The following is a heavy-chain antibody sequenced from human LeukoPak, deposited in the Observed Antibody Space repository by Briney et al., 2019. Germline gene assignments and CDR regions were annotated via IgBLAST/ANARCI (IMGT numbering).Heavy chain of an antibody. D-gene: IGHD2-2*01. CDR3: ARSPGGVVVVLDYYYMDV. V-gene: IGHV4-39*07. CDR1: GGSISSSSYY. Sequence: PSETLSLTCTVSGGSISSSSYYWGWIRQPPGKGLEWIGSIYYSGSTYYNPSLKSRVTISVDTSKNQFSLKLSSVTAADTAVYYCARSPGGVVVVLDYYYMDVWGKGTTVTVSS. CDR2: IYYSGST. J-gene: IGHJ6*03.